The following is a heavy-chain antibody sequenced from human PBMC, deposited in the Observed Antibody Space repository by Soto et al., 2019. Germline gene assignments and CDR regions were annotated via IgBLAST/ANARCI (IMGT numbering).Heavy chain of an antibody. CDR1: GGTFSSYT. D-gene: IGHD2-21*02. CDR2: IIPILGIA. Sequence: SVKVSCKASGGTFSSYTISWVRQAPGQGLEWMGRIIPILGIANYAQKFQGRVTITADKSTSTAYMELSSLRSEDTAVYYCASANCGGDCSLNWYFDLWGRGTLVTVS. CDR3: ASANCGGDCSLNWYFDL. V-gene: IGHV1-69*02. J-gene: IGHJ2*01.